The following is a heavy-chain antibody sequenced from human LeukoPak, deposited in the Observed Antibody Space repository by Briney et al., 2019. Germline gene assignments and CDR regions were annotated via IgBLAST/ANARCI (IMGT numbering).Heavy chain of an antibody. D-gene: IGHD2-15*01. CDR1: GGSISSSSYY. Sequence: SETLSLTCTVSGGSISSSSYYWGWIRQPPGTGLEWIGSIYYSGSTYYNPSLKSRVTISVDTSKNQFSLKLSSVTAADTAVYYCASLLTLYSYRYCSGGSCPSDYWGQGTLVTVSS. J-gene: IGHJ4*02. CDR2: IYYSGST. V-gene: IGHV4-39*01. CDR3: ASLLTLYSYRYCSGGSCPSDY.